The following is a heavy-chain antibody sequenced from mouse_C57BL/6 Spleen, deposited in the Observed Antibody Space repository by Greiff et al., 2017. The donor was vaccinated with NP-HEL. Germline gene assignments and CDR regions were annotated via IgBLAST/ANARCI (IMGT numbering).Heavy chain of an antibody. Sequence: EVKLVESGGGLVKPGGSLKLSCAASGFTFSDYGMHWVRQAPEKGLEWVAYISSGSSTIYYADTVKGRFTISRDNAKNTLFLQMTSLRSEDTAMYYCARENSNYAGYAMDYWGQGTSVTVSS. J-gene: IGHJ4*01. V-gene: IGHV5-17*01. CDR2: ISSGSSTI. CDR1: GFTFSDYG. D-gene: IGHD2-5*01. CDR3: ARENSNYAGYAMDY.